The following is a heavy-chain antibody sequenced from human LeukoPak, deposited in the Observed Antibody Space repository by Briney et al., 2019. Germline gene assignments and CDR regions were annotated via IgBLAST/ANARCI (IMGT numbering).Heavy chain of an antibody. D-gene: IGHD3-10*01. CDR3: ARVLVEYYGSGMDY. J-gene: IGHJ4*02. Sequence: SETRSLTCTVSGGSISSGSYYWSWIRQPAGKVLEWIGRIYTSGSTNYNPSLKSRVTISVDTSKNQFSLKLSSVTAADTAVYYCARVLVEYYGSGMDYWGQGTLVTVSS. V-gene: IGHV4-61*02. CDR1: GGSISSGSYY. CDR2: IYTSGST.